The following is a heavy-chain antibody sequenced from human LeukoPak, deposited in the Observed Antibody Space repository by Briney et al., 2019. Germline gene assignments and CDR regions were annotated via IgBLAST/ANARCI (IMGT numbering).Heavy chain of an antibody. V-gene: IGHV1-69*05. J-gene: IGHJ4*02. Sequence: SVKDSCKASGGTFSSYAISWVRQAPGQGLEWMGRIIPMFGTANYAQKYQGRVTITTDESTSTAYMELRSLRSEDTPVYYCARAGGDYYYGSGSYRLDYWGQGTLVTVSS. D-gene: IGHD3-10*01. CDR2: IIPMFGTA. CDR3: ARAGGDYYYGSGSYRLDY. CDR1: GGTFSSYA.